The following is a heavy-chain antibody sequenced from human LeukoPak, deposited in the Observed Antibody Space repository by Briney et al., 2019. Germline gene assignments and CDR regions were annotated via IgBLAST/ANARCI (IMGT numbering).Heavy chain of an antibody. CDR1: GGSISSYY. D-gene: IGHD6-19*01. CDR3: ATTVAGYPFFDC. Sequence: SETLSLTCTVSGGSISSYYWSWIRQPPGKGLEWIGYIYYSGSTNYNPSLKSRVTISADTSKNQFSLKLSSVTAADTAVYYCATTVAGYPFFDCWGQGTLVTVSS. J-gene: IGHJ4*02. V-gene: IGHV4-59*01. CDR2: IYYSGST.